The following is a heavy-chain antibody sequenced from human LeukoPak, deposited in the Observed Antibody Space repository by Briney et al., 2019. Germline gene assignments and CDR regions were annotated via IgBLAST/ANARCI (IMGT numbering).Heavy chain of an antibody. D-gene: IGHD2-2*01. V-gene: IGHV1-2*06. CDR2: INPNSGGT. J-gene: IGHJ6*03. Sequence: ASVKVSCKASGYTFTGYYMHWVRQAPGQGLEWMGRINPNSGGTNYAQKFQGRVTMTRDTSISTAYMELSRLRSDDTAVYYCARVVLAAMRNNYYYYMDVWGKGTTVTVSS. CDR3: ARVVLAAMRNNYYYYMDV. CDR1: GYTFTGYY.